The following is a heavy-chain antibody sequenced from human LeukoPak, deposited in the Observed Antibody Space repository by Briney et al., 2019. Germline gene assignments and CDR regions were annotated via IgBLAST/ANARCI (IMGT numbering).Heavy chain of an antibody. J-gene: IGHJ4*02. CDR1: DYSVTSAYY. Sequence: SETLSLTCAVSDYSVTSAYYWGWIRQFPGKELEWIGSIFHGETTYYNPSLESRVTISVDPSKNQFSLRLTSVTAADTAAYYCARVGSSWYWDDYWGQGTLVTVSS. CDR2: IFHGETT. CDR3: ARVGSSWYWDDY. V-gene: IGHV4-38-2*01. D-gene: IGHD6-13*01.